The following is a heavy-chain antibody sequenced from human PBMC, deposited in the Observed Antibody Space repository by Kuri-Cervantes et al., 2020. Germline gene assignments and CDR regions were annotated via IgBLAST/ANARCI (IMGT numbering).Heavy chain of an antibody. V-gene: IGHV3-11*04. Sequence: GESLKISCAASGFTFSNYWMSWVRQAPGKGLEWISYINHNGVTIHYADSVRGRFTISRDNAKKSLSLQMNSLSAEDTAVYYCVRGHHYSADSYYFDYWGQGTLVTVSS. CDR1: GFTFSNYW. CDR2: INHNGVTI. J-gene: IGHJ4*02. D-gene: IGHD4-11*01. CDR3: VRGHHYSADSYYFDY.